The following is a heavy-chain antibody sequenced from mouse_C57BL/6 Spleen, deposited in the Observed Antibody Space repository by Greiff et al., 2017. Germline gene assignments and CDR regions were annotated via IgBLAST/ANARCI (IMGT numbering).Heavy chain of an antibody. CDR3: ARSPYYGSSYFDY. CDR2: IDPEDGET. J-gene: IGHJ2*01. V-gene: IGHV14-2*01. Sequence: VQLKESGAELVKPGASVKLSCTASGFNIKDYYMHWVKQRTEQGLEWIGRIDPEDGETKYAPKFQGKATITADTSSNTAYLQLSSLTSEDSAVSSCARSPYYGSSYFDYWGQGTTLTVSS. D-gene: IGHD1-1*01. CDR1: GFNIKDYY.